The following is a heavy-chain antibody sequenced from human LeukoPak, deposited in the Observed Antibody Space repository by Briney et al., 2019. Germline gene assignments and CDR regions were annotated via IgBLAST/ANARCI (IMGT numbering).Heavy chain of an antibody. CDR2: ISDSGNT. CDR1: GSSISSYY. Sequence: PSETLSLTCIVSGSSISSYYWSWIRQPPGKGLEWIGYISDSGNTKYNPSLKSRVTMSVDTSKNKFSLKLYSMTAADTAVYYCARGDPGDCWGQGTLVTVSS. CDR3: ARGDPGDC. J-gene: IGHJ4*02. D-gene: IGHD2-21*02. V-gene: IGHV4-59*01.